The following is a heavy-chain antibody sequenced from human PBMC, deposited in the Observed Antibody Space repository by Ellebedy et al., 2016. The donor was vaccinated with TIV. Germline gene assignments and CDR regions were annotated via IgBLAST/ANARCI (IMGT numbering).Heavy chain of an antibody. V-gene: IGHV3-23*01. CDR2: ISGSGGST. CDR1: GFTFSSYA. D-gene: IGHD5-24*01. CDR3: AKAYRDGSPFDY. J-gene: IGHJ4*02. Sequence: GESLKISCAASGFTFSSYAMSWVRQAPGKGLEWVSAISGSGGSTYYADSVKGRFTISRDNSKNTLYLQMNSLRAEDTAVYYCAKAYRDGSPFDYWGQGTLVTVSS.